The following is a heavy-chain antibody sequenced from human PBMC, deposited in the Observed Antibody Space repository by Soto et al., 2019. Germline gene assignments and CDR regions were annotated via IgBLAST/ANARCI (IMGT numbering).Heavy chain of an antibody. CDR3: ARGNIRGDDFDY. J-gene: IGHJ4*02. Sequence: SETLSLTCTVSGGSISSGGYYWSWIRQHPGKGLEWIGYIYYSGSTYYNPSLKSRVTISVDTSKDQFSLKLSSVTAADTAVYYCARGNIRGDDFDYWGQGTLVTVSS. CDR1: GGSISSGGYY. V-gene: IGHV4-31*03. D-gene: IGHD3-10*01. CDR2: IYYSGST.